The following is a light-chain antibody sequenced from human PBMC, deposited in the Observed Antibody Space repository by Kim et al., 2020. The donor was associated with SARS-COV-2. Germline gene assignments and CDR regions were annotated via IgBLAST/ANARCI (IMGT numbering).Light chain of an antibody. J-gene: IGKJ2*01. Sequence: DIQMTQSPSSLSASVGDGVTFSCRASQSISTYVNWYQYKQGKAPRLLVYGGSRLQSGVPSRFSGRGSGTDFTLTISGLQPEDFAIYYCQQSHGSPYTFGQGTKLEI. CDR1: QSISTY. CDR2: GGS. CDR3: QQSHGSPYT. V-gene: IGKV1-39*01.